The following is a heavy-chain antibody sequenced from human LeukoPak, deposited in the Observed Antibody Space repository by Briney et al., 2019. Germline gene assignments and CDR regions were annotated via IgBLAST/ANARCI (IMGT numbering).Heavy chain of an antibody. D-gene: IGHD3-16*01. CDR3: GRAFPPLRTSSAGDL. Sequence: GGSLRLSCSASGFTFSDYDMNWIRQAPGKGLEWISAISGGSSETYYVDSVKGRFSISRDNAKTLLYMQMNGLGAEDTAVYYCGRAFPPLRTSSAGDLWGQGTLVTVSS. CDR2: ISGGSSET. J-gene: IGHJ4*02. V-gene: IGHV3-21*06. CDR1: GFTFSDYD.